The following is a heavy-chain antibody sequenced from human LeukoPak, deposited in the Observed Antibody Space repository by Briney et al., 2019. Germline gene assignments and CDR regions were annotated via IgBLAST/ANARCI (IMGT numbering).Heavy chain of an antibody. CDR3: ASGYSSTWYYFDY. J-gene: IGHJ4*02. V-gene: IGHV4-59*01. CDR2: MYHSEST. D-gene: IGHD6-13*01. Sequence: PSETLSLTSPLPTDSISSKYTGCIRQPPGKGLEWIGYMYHSESTNYNPSLKSRVTISADTSKDQFSLKLASVTAADTAVYYCASGYSSTWYYFDYWGQGTLVTVSS. CDR1: TDSISSKY.